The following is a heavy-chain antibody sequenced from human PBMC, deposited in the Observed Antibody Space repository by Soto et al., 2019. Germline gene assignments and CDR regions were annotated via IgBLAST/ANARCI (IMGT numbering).Heavy chain of an antibody. CDR1: GWSFSGYY. D-gene: IGHD6-13*01. J-gene: IGHJ5*02. V-gene: IGHV4-34*01. CDR2: INHSGTI. Sequence: SETLSLPCTVYGWSFSGYYWTWIRQPPGKGLEWIGEINHSGTINFNPSLKSRLTISVDRSKNQFSLKLSSVTAADTAVYYCARGLTAAGPNNWFDPWGQGTLVTVSS. CDR3: ARGLTAAGPNNWFDP.